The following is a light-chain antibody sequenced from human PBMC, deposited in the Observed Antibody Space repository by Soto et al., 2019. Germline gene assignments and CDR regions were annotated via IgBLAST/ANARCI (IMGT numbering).Light chain of an antibody. V-gene: IGLV2-8*01. CDR2: EVN. Sequence: QSALTQPPSASGSPGQSVTISCTGTSSDVGGYNYVSWYQQHPGKVPKLMVYEVNKRPSGVPDRFSGSKSGNTASLTVSRLQAEDEADYYCTSYAGGNNVFGTGTK. J-gene: IGLJ1*01. CDR1: SSDVGGYNY. CDR3: TSYAGGNNV.